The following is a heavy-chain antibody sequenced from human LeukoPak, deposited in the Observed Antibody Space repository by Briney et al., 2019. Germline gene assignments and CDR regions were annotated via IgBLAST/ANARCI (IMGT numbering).Heavy chain of an antibody. J-gene: IGHJ3*01. CDR2: ISYDGSNK. V-gene: IGHV3-30-3*01. Sequence: GRSLRLSCAASGFTFSSYAMHWVRQAPGKGLEWVAVISYDGSNKYYADSVKGRFTISRDNSKNTLYLQMNSLRAEDTAVYYCAKDLNSTYNYDSSGYEDAFDFWGQGTMVTVSS. CDR3: AKDLNSTYNYDSSGYEDAFDF. CDR1: GFTFSSYA. D-gene: IGHD3-22*01.